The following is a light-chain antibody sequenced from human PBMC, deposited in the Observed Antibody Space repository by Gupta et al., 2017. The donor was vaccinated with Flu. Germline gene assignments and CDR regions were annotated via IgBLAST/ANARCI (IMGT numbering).Light chain of an antibody. CDR2: EVT. CDR3: SSYTDANTWV. V-gene: IGLV2-14*01. Sequence: QSALTQPASVSGSPGQSITISCSGTHSDVGGYQFVTWYQHHPGRAPKLLIYEVTKRPSEIADRFSGSKSGNTASLTISGRQPEEEADYFCSSYTDANTWVFGSGSRVTVL. CDR1: HSDVGGYQF. J-gene: IGLJ1*01.